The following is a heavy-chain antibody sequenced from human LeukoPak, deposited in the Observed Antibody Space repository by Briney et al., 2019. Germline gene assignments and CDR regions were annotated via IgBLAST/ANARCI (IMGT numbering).Heavy chain of an antibody. Sequence: ASVTVSCKVSGYTLTDLSVHWVRQTPGKGLEWVGGFDPEDGETIYAQKFQGRVTMTEDTSTDTAYMELSSLRSEDTVVYYCAADSDSRVRLGELSSDLEAFDIWGQGTLVTVSS. CDR2: FDPEDGET. V-gene: IGHV1-24*01. CDR3: AADSDSRVRLGELSSDLEAFDI. J-gene: IGHJ3*02. CDR1: GYTLTDLS. D-gene: IGHD3-16*02.